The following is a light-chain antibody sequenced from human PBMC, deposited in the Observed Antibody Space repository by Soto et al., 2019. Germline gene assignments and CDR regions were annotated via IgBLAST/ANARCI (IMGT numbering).Light chain of an antibody. J-gene: IGLJ3*02. CDR3: QSADSSGTYPRV. Sequence: SYELTQPPSVSVSPGQTARITCSGDALPKQYAYWYQQKPGQAPVLMIYKDSERPSGIPERFSGSSSGTTVTLTISGVQAEDEADYYCQSADSSGTYPRVFGGGTKVTVL. CDR1: ALPKQY. V-gene: IGLV3-25*03. CDR2: KDS.